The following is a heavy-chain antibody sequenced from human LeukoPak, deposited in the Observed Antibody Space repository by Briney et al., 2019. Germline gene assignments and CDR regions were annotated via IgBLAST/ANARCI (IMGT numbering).Heavy chain of an antibody. J-gene: IGHJ4*02. D-gene: IGHD2-21*02. CDR2: ISAYNGNT. V-gene: IGHV1-18*01. Sequence: ASVKVSCNASGYTFTSYGISWVRQAPGQGLERMGWISAYNGNTNYAQKLQGRVTMTTDTSTSTAYMELRSLRSDDTAVYYCARTGRVVTATPRLPDYWGQGTLVTVSS. CDR1: GYTFTSYG. CDR3: ARTGRVVTATPRLPDY.